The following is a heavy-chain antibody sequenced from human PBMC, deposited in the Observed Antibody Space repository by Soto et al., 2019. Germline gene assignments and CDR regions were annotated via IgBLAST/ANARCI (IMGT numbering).Heavy chain of an antibody. D-gene: IGHD3-16*01. V-gene: IGHV3-23*01. Sequence: PGGSLRLSCAASGFTLSSFAMSWVLQAPGKGLEWVSAISGSGGSTYYADSVKGRFTISRDNSKNTLYLQMNSLRAEDTAVYYCAKDNGWEMADSHNAFDIWGQGTMVTVSS. CDR1: GFTLSSFA. J-gene: IGHJ3*02. CDR3: AKDNGWEMADSHNAFDI. CDR2: ISGSGGST.